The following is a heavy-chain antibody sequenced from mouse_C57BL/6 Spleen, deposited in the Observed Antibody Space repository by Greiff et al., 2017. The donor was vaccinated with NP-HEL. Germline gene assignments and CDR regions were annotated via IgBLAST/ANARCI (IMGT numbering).Heavy chain of an antibody. Sequence: EVMLQQSGPELVKPGASVKIPCKASGYTFTDYNMDWVKQSHGKSLEWIGDINPNNGGTIYNQKFKGKATLTVDKSSSTAYMELRSLTSEDTAVYYCARSPAYYSNYGQFAYWGQGTLVTVSA. V-gene: IGHV1-18*01. J-gene: IGHJ3*01. CDR3: ARSPAYYSNYGQFAY. CDR2: INPNNGGT. CDR1: GYTFTDYN. D-gene: IGHD2-5*01.